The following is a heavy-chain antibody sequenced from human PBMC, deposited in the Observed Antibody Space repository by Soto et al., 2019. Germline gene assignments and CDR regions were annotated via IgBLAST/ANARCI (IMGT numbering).Heavy chain of an antibody. CDR1: GFTFSSYG. V-gene: IGHV3-33*01. CDR3: ARDSGQPYYYYGMDV. Sequence: LRLSCAASGFTFSSYGMHWVRQAPGKGLEWVAVIWYDGSNKYYADSVKGRFTISRDNSKNTLYLQMNSLRAEDTAVYYCARDSGQPYYYYGMDVWGQGTTVTVSS. J-gene: IGHJ6*02. CDR2: IWYDGSNK. D-gene: IGHD3-10*01.